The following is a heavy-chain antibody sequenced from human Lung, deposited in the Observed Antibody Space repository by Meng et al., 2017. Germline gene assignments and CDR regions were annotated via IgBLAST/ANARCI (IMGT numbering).Heavy chain of an antibody. V-gene: IGHV4-34*01. J-gene: IGHJ4*02. CDR1: GGSFRDYY. CDR2: INHSGST. Sequence: QLQPHLWGAGLLESSETLSLTCFVSGGSFRDYYWSVIRQHPGKGLEWIGEINHSGSTNYNPSLESRATISVDTSQNNLSLKLSSVTAADSAVYYCARGPTTMAHDFDYWGQGTLVTVSS. D-gene: IGHD4-11*01. CDR3: ARGPTTMAHDFDY.